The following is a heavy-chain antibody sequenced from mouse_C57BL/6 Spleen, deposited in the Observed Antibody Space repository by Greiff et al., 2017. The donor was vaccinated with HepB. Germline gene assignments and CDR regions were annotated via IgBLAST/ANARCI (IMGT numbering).Heavy chain of an antibody. CDR1: GYTFTDYN. Sequence: EVQLQQSGPELVKPGASVKMSCKASGYTFTDYNMHWVKQSHGKSLEWIGYINPNNGGTSYNQKFKGKAKLTVNKSSSTAYMELRSLTSGDSAVYYCARVWLLDYDMDYWGQGTSVTVSS. V-gene: IGHV1-22*01. CDR2: INPNNGGT. CDR3: ARVWLLDYDMDY. D-gene: IGHD2-3*01. J-gene: IGHJ4*01.